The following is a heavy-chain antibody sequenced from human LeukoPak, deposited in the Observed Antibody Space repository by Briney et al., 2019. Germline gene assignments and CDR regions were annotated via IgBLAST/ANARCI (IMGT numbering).Heavy chain of an antibody. CDR3: ARAGLGLVDY. Sequence: GGSLRLSYAASGFTFSSHAMSWVRQAPGKGLEWVSAISGSGESTYYADSVKGRFTISRDNAKNSLYLHMNSLRAEDTAVYYCARAGLGLVDYWGQGTLVTVSS. J-gene: IGHJ4*02. CDR2: ISGSGEST. V-gene: IGHV3-23*01. D-gene: IGHD3-9*01. CDR1: GFTFSSHA.